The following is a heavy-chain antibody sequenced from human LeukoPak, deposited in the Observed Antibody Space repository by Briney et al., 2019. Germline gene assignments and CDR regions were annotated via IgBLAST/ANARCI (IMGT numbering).Heavy chain of an antibody. D-gene: IGHD3-22*01. CDR3: ARDRWYYYDSSDYYHDAFDI. V-gene: IGHV3-30*04. J-gene: IGHJ3*02. Sequence: GGSLRLSCTVSGFTVSSNSMSWVRQAPGKGLEWVAVISYDGSNKYYTDSVKGRFTISRDNSKNTLYLQMNSLRAEDTAVYYCARDRWYYYDSSDYYHDAFDIWGQGTMVTVSS. CDR1: GFTVSSNS. CDR2: ISYDGSNK.